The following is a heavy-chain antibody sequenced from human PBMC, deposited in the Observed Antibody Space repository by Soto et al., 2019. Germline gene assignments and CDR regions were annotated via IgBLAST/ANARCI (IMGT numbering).Heavy chain of an antibody. CDR3: ARTYCGGDCYFDENYYYYGMDV. J-gene: IGHJ6*02. CDR1: GFTFSSYA. V-gene: IGHV3-30-3*01. D-gene: IGHD2-21*02. Sequence: QVQLVESGGGVVQPGRSLRLSCAASGFTFSSYAMHWVRQAPGKGLEWVAVISYDGSNKYYADSVKGRFTISRDNSKNTLYLQMNSLRAEDTAVYYCARTYCGGDCYFDENYYYYGMDVWGQGTTVTVSS. CDR2: ISYDGSNK.